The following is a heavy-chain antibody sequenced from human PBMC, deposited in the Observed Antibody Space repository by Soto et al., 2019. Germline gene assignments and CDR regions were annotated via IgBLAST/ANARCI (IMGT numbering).Heavy chain of an antibody. D-gene: IGHD2-15*01. CDR1: GGSFSGYY. J-gene: IGHJ4*02. CDR3: ARGLGSSLVAAHDGVDY. Sequence: PSETLSLTCAVYGGSFSGYYWSWIRQPPGKGLEWIGEINHSGSTNYNPSLKSRVTISVDTSKNQFSLKLSSVTAADTAVYYCARGLGSSLVAAHDGVDYWGQGTLVTVSS. CDR2: INHSGST. V-gene: IGHV4-34*01.